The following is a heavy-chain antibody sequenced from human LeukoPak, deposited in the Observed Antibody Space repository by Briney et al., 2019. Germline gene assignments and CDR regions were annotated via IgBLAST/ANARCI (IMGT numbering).Heavy chain of an antibody. CDR2: ISSSSSYI. CDR1: GFTFSSYS. CDR3: ARADYDILTGYANFDY. V-gene: IGHV3-21*01. J-gene: IGHJ4*02. Sequence: GGSLRLSCAASGFTFSSYSMNWVRQAPGKGLEWVSSISSSSSYIYYADSVKGRFTISRDNAKNSLYLQMNSLRAEDTAVCYCARADYDILTGYANFDYWGQGTLVTVSS. D-gene: IGHD3-9*01.